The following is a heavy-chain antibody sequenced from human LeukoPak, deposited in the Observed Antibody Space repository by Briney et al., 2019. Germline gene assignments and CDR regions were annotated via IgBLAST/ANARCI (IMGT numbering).Heavy chain of an antibody. CDR2: IRYDGTEK. CDR1: GFSFSDYG. D-gene: IGHD3-22*01. V-gene: IGHV3-30*02. Sequence: GGSLRLSCAASGFSFSDYGMHWVRQAPGKGLDWVAFIRYDGTEKYYGDSVKGRFTISRDNAKNSLYLQMNSLRAEDTAVYYCATYSSLNRREFQFWGQGTLLTVSS. CDR3: ATYSSLNRREFQF. J-gene: IGHJ1*01.